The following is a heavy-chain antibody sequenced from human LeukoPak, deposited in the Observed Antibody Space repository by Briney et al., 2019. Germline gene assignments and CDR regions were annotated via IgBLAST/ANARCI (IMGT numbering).Heavy chain of an antibody. V-gene: IGHV3-53*01. CDR2: IYSDGRI. D-gene: IGHD4-11*01. J-gene: IGHJ4*02. CDR3: AKDGVDYSFEY. CDR1: GFTVSSNY. Sequence: GGSLRLSCGASGFTVSSNYMSWVRQAPGKGLEWVSVIYSDGRIHYADSVKGRFTISRDDSKNTLYLQMNSLRAEDTAVYYCAKDGVDYSFEYWGQGTLVTVSS.